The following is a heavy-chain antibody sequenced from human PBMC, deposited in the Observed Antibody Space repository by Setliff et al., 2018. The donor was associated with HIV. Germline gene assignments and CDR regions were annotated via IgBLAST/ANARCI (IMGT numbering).Heavy chain of an antibody. CDR1: GASFSDHY. J-gene: IGHJ4*02. CDR3: VRWYYCVSGACYRADY. V-gene: IGHV4-34*01. Sequence: SETLSLTCSVYGASFSDHYWSWARQTPGKGLERIGEMNQSGTTNYNPSLKSRVTMSIDTSERQFSLKLTSVTAADTAVYYCVRWYYCVSGACYRADYWGQGTMVTVSS. CDR2: MNQSGTT. D-gene: IGHD2-21*02.